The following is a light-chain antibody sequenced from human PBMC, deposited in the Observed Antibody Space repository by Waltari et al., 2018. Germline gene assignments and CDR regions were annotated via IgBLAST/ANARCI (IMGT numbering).Light chain of an antibody. Sequence: EIVLTQFPGTLSLSPGESATLSCRTSQSVTRALAWYQQKPGQAPRLLIYGASNRSTGIPDRFSGIGSGTDFSLTISSLEPEDFAVYYCQHYLRLPVTFGQGTKVEVK. J-gene: IGKJ1*01. CDR1: QSVTRA. CDR2: GAS. V-gene: IGKV3-20*01. CDR3: QHYLRLPVT.